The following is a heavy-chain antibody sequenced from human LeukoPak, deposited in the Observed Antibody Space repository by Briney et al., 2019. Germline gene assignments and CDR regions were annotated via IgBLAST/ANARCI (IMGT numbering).Heavy chain of an antibody. J-gene: IGHJ5*02. D-gene: IGHD1-26*01. CDR3: AKAGQGGMYLYNWFDP. CDR1: GFTFSSYA. V-gene: IGHV3-23*01. CDR2: ISGSGGST. Sequence: PGGSLRLSCAASGFTFSSYAMSWVRQAPGKGLEWVSAISGSGGSTYYADSVKGRFTISRDNSKNTLYLQMNSLRAEDTAVYYCAKAGQGGMYLYNWFDPWGQGTLVTVSS.